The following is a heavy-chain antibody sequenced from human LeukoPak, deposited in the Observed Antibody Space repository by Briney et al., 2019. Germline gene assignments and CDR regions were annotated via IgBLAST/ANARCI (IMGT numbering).Heavy chain of an antibody. J-gene: IGHJ4*02. Sequence: PGGSLRLSCAASGFTLSAYAMQWVRQAPGKGLEWVAVVSYDGSTKYYADSVKGRFTISRDNSKNTLYLQMNSLRAEDTAVYYCARNIPVTRWGYWGQGTLVTVSS. CDR3: ARNIPVTRWGY. D-gene: IGHD2-21*01. CDR1: GFTLSAYA. CDR2: VSYDGSTK. V-gene: IGHV3-30-3*01.